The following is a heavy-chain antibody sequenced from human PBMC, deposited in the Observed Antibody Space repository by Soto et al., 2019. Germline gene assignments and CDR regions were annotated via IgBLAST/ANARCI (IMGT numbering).Heavy chain of an antibody. V-gene: IGHV2-5*01. CDR1: GFSLTNTGVT. Sequence: QITLKESGPSLVKPTQTLTLTCTFSGFSLTNTGVTVGWIRQPPGKALAWLALVYWHDDKRYNPSLRNRLTSAKYPSKNRVVRTLANVGPVDTATYYCAHSHFEILTGPFASWGRGTLVTVSS. D-gene: IGHD3-9*01. CDR3: AHSHFEILTGPFAS. CDR2: VYWHDDK. J-gene: IGHJ5*01.